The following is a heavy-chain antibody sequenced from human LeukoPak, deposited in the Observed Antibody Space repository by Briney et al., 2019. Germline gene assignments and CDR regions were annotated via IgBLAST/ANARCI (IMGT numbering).Heavy chain of an antibody. CDR3: ARDPWELPYFDY. D-gene: IGHD1-26*01. Sequence: GGSLRLSCAASGFTFSSYEMNWVRQAPGKGLEWVSSISSSSSYIYYADSVKGRFTISRDNAKNSLYLQMNSLRAEDTAVYYCARDPWELPYFDYWGQGTLVTVSS. V-gene: IGHV3-21*01. CDR1: GFTFSSYE. CDR2: ISSSSSYI. J-gene: IGHJ4*02.